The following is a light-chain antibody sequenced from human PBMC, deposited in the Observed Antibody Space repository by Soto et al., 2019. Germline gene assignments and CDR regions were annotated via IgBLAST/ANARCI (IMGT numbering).Light chain of an antibody. V-gene: IGKV1-39*01. Sequence: DIQMTQSPSTLSASVGDRVTITCRASQSISTWLAWYQQKPGKVPKLLIYGASSFESGVPSRFSGSGSGTDFTLTISSLQPEDFATYYCQQSYSTPPTTFGQGTRLEIK. J-gene: IGKJ5*01. CDR3: QQSYSTPPTT. CDR1: QSISTW. CDR2: GAS.